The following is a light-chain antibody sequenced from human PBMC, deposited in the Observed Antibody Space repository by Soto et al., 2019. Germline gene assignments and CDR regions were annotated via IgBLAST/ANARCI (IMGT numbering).Light chain of an antibody. J-gene: IGKJ1*01. CDR1: QSISSW. Sequence: DIQMTQSPSTLSASVGDRVTITCWASQSISSWLAWYQQKPGKAPKLLIYDASSLESGVPSRFSGSGSGTEFTLTISSLQPDDFATYYCQQYNSYVGTFGQGTKVEIK. CDR2: DAS. CDR3: QQYNSYVGT. V-gene: IGKV1-5*01.